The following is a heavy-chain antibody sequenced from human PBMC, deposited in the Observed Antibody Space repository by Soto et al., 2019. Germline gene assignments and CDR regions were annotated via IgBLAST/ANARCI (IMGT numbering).Heavy chain of an antibody. J-gene: IGHJ6*03. Sequence: QVQLVESGGGVVQPGRSLRLSCAASGFTFSTYGMHWVRQAPGKGLEWVAVIWFDGSDKYYRDSVKGRFTISRDNSRNTLYLQMNRLRGEDTAVYYCARALRAGGGKNHHYMDVWGKGTTITVSS. CDR1: GFTFSTYG. D-gene: IGHD2-15*01. CDR2: IWFDGSDK. V-gene: IGHV3-33*01. CDR3: ARALRAGGGKNHHYMDV.